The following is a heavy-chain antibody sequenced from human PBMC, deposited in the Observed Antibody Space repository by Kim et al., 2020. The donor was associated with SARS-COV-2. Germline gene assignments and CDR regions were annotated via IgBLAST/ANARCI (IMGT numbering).Heavy chain of an antibody. D-gene: IGHD6-25*01. CDR3: AKDRGSAYYYYYGMDV. V-gene: IGHV3-30*18. J-gene: IGHJ6*01. CDR2: ISYDGSHK. CDR1: GFTFSRYG. Sequence: GGSLRLSCAASGFTFSRYGMHWVRQAPGKGLEWVAIISYDGSHKYYVDSVKGRLTVSRDNSENTLYLQMNSLRAEDTAVYYCAKDRGSAYYYYYGMDVWGPGAPVTLSS.